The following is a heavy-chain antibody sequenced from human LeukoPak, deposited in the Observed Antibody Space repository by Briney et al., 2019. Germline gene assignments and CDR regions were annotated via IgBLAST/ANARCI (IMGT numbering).Heavy chain of an antibody. V-gene: IGHV1-8*01. CDR1: GYTFTSYD. D-gene: IGHD2-8*01. CDR3: ARDEEMVYGDFDY. CDR2: MNPNSGNT. J-gene: IGHJ4*02. Sequence: ASVKVSCKASGYTFTSYDINWVRQATRQGLEWMGWMNPNSGNTGYAQKFQGRVTMTRNTSISTAYMELSSLRSEDTAVYYCARDEEMVYGDFDYWGQGTLVTVSS.